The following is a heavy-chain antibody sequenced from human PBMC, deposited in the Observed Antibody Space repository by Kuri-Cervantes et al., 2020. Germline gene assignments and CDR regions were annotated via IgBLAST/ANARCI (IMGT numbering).Heavy chain of an antibody. CDR1: GFTFSDYY. CDR2: ISSSSSTI. Sequence: GGSLRLSCAASGFTFSDYYMSWIRQAPGKGLEWVSYISSSSSTIYYADSVKGRFTISRDNAKNSLYLQMNSLRDEDTAVYFCAREGCSGASCRNTPYYYYGMDVWGQGTTVTVSS. J-gene: IGHJ6*02. D-gene: IGHD2-15*01. CDR3: AREGCSGASCRNTPYYYYGMDV. V-gene: IGHV3-11*04.